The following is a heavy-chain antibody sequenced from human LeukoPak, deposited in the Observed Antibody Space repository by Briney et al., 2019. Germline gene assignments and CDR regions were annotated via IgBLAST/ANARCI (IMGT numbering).Heavy chain of an antibody. CDR1: GYSFTAFY. J-gene: IGHJ3*02. D-gene: IGHD4-17*01. CDR2: IVVGSGNT. CDR3: AAGYGDYDAFDI. Sequence: ASVKVSCKTSGYSFTAFYIHWVRQARGQRLEWIGWIVVGSGNTNYAQKFQERVTITRDMSTSTAYMELSSLRSEDTAVYYCAAGYGDYDAFDIWGQGTMVTVSS. V-gene: IGHV1-58*02.